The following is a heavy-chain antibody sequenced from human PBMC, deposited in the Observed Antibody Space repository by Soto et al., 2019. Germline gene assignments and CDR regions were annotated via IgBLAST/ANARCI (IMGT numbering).Heavy chain of an antibody. V-gene: IGHV1-2*02. D-gene: IGHD3-3*01. CDR1: GGTFSSYR. CDR3: VYDFWSGYYFGY. CDR2: IVPIYRRT. Sequence: ASVKVSCKASGGTFSSYRINWVRQAPGQGLEWMGWIVPIYRRTNYAQKFQGRVTMTRDTSISTAYMELSRLRSEDTAVYYCVYDFWSGYYFGYWGQGTLVTVSS. J-gene: IGHJ4*02.